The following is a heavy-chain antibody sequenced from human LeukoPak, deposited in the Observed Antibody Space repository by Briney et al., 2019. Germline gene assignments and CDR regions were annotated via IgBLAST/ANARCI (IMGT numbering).Heavy chain of an antibody. J-gene: IGHJ3*02. D-gene: IGHD2-2*01. Sequence: GGSLRLSCAASGFTVSSNYMSWVRQAPGKGLEWASVIYSGGSTYYADSVKGRFTISRDNSKNTLYLQMNSLRAEDTAVYYCARSLKDIVVVPAATVAFDIWGQGTMVTVSS. CDR1: GFTVSSNY. CDR3: ARSLKDIVVVPAATVAFDI. CDR2: IYSGGST. V-gene: IGHV3-66*02.